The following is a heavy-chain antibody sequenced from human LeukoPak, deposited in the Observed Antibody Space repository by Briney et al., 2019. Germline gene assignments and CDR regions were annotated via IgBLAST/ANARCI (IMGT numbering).Heavy chain of an antibody. CDR1: GFTFSSYN. V-gene: IGHV3-49*04. CDR2: IRSTIYGGTT. J-gene: IGHJ3*01. Sequence: PGGSLRLSCAASGFTFSSYNMNWVRQAPGKGLEWLGFIRSTIYGGTTDYAASVKGRFTISRDDSKSIAYLQMNSLKTEDTAMYYCTRDYPASFDVWGQGTLVTVSS. CDR3: TRDYPASFDV.